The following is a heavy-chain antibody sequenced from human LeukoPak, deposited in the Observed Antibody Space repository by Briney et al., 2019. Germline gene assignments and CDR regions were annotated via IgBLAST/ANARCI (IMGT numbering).Heavy chain of an antibody. CDR1: GFTFTNYG. J-gene: IGHJ6*02. Sequence: ASVKVSCKASGFTFTNYGISWVRQAPGQGLEWMGWISAYNGNTNYAQKLQDRVTLTTDTYTSTAYMELRSLRSDDTAVYYCAREGFTVFGAVVNYCYSGMDVWGQGTTVTVSS. CDR2: ISAYNGNT. V-gene: IGHV1-18*01. CDR3: AREGFTVFGAVVNYCYSGMDV. D-gene: IGHD3-3*01.